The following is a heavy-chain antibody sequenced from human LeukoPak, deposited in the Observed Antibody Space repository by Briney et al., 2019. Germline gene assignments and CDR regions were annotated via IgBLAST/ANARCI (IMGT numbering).Heavy chain of an antibody. Sequence: GGSLSLSCTASRFTFSSYSMNWVRQAPGKGLEWVSSIIRSSSHIYYSESVKSRFSISRDNDKNSLYLQMNSLRAEDTAVYYCARDGRDCSISSCYLDYWGQGTLVTVSS. D-gene: IGHD2-2*01. CDR2: IIRSSSHI. J-gene: IGHJ4*02. CDR1: RFTFSSYS. V-gene: IGHV3-21*01. CDR3: ARDGRDCSISSCYLDY.